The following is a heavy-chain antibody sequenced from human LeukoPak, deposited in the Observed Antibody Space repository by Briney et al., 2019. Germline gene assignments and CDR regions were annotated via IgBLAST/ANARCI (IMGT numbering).Heavy chain of an antibody. CDR3: AKGDSGYYYGDAFDI. J-gene: IGHJ3*02. CDR2: IDTTHYT. Sequence: GGSLRLSCATSGFSFSSTFLNWVRQAPGKGLQYVSSIDTTHYTYYAGSVKGRFTISRDNAKNSLYLQMNNLKAEDTSVYYCAKGDSGYYYGDAFDIWGQGTMVTVSS. CDR1: GFSFSSTF. V-gene: IGHV3-21*01. D-gene: IGHD3-22*01.